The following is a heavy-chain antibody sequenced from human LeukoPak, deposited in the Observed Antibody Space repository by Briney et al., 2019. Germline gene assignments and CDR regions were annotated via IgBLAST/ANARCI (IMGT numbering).Heavy chain of an antibody. Sequence: LSLTCTVSGGSISSSSYYWGWIRQAPGKGLEWVSYISSSGSTIYYADSVKGRFTISRDNAKNSLYLQMNSLRAEDTAVYYCAREDYGSGRDYYYYMDVWGKGTTVTISS. D-gene: IGHD3-10*01. V-gene: IGHV3-11*04. CDR3: AREDYGSGRDYYYYMDV. CDR2: ISSSGSTI. CDR1: GGSISSSSYY. J-gene: IGHJ6*03.